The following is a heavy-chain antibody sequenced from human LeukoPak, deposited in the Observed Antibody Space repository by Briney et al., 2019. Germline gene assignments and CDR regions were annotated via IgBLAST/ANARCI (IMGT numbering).Heavy chain of an antibody. Sequence: GGSLRLSCAASGFTFSNYWMTWVRQAPGKGLEWVANIKPDESEKYYVDSVKGRFTISRDNAKNSLYLQMNSLRAEDTAVYYCARAPYYSHVEFYFDYWGQGTLVTVSS. CDR2: IKPDESEK. J-gene: IGHJ4*02. D-gene: IGHD3-22*01. V-gene: IGHV3-7*03. CDR1: GFTFSNYW. CDR3: ARAPYYSHVEFYFDY.